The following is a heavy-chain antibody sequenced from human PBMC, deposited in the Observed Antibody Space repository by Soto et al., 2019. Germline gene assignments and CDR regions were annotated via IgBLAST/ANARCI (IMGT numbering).Heavy chain of an antibody. V-gene: IGHV4-30-4*01. CDR2: IYYTGST. CDR3: ARGLHSGDAFDY. D-gene: IGHD3-16*01. CDR1: GGSISSGDYY. J-gene: IGHJ4*02. Sequence: QVQLQESGPGLVKPSQTLSLICTVSGGSISSGDYYWSWIRQPPGTGREWIAYIYYTGSTYYNPSLSSRVTISVDTSKNQFALKLSSVTAADTAVYYCARGLHSGDAFDYWGQGTLVTVSS.